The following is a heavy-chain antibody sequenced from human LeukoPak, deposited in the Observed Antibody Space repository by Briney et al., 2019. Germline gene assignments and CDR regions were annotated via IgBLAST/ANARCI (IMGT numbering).Heavy chain of an antibody. Sequence: PGGSLRLSCAASGFTFSSYWMSWVRQAPGKGLEWVANIKQDGSEKYYVDSVKGRFTISRDNAKNSLYLQMNSLRAEDTAVYYCARDREYGSSSPIDYWGQGTLVTVSS. J-gene: IGHJ4*02. CDR3: ARDREYGSSSPIDY. CDR2: IKQDGSEK. CDR1: GFTFSSYW. V-gene: IGHV3-7*01. D-gene: IGHD6-6*01.